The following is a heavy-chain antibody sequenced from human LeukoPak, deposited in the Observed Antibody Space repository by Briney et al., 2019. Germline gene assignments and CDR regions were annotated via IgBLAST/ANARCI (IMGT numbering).Heavy chain of an antibody. CDR2: IISNAYGGTT. V-gene: IGHV3-49*03. J-gene: IGHJ4*02. D-gene: IGHD3-10*01. Sequence: GGSLRLSCTASGFTFGDYAMSWFRQAPGKGLGWVGFIISNAYGGTTEYAASVKGRFTISRDDSKSIAYLQMNSLKTEDTAVYYCTRGYYYGSGSYYSDYWGQGTLVTVSS. CDR1: GFTFGDYA. CDR3: TRGYYYGSGSYYSDY.